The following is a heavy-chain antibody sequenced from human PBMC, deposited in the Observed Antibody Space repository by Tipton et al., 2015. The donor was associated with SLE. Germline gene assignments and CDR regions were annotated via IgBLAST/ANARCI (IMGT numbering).Heavy chain of an antibody. CDR1: GGSISSHY. V-gene: IGHV4-59*11. CDR3: ARSRWWSYFYYGLDV. Sequence: TLSLTCSVSGGSISSHYWAWIRQAPGKGLEWIGWVYYSGTTNYNPSLKSRVTISVDTSNNQFSLRLSSVTAADTAVYYCARSRWWSYFYYGLDVWGQGTTVTVSS. CDR2: VYYSGTT. J-gene: IGHJ6*02. D-gene: IGHD2-15*01.